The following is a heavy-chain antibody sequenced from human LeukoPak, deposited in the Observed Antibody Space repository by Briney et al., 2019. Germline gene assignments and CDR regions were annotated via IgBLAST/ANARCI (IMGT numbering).Heavy chain of an antibody. CDR3: AREAYGSGSYSD. D-gene: IGHD3-10*01. Sequence: GGSLRLSCAASGFTVSSNYMSWVRQAPGKGLEWVSVIYSGGSTYYADSVKGRFTISRLNSKNTLYLQMNSLRAEDTAVYYCAREAYGSGSYSDWGQGTLVTVSS. V-gene: IGHV3-53*04. J-gene: IGHJ4*02. CDR2: IYSGGST. CDR1: GFTVSSNY.